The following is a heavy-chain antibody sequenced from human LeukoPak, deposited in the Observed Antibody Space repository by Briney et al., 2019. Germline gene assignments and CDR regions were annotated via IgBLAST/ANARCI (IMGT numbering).Heavy chain of an antibody. J-gene: IGHJ4*02. CDR1: GGSISSSNY. CDR3: ARSSGWYRVGYFDY. Sequence: PSETLSLTCAVSGGSISSSNYWSWIRQHPGNGLEWIGEINHSGSTNYNPSLKSRVTISVDTSKNQFSLKLSSVTAADTAVYYCARSSGWYRVGYFDYWGQGTLVTVSS. CDR2: INHSGST. D-gene: IGHD6-19*01. V-gene: IGHV4-4*02.